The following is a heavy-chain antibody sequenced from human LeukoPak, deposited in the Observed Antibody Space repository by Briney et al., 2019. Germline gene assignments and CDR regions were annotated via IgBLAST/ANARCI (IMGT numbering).Heavy chain of an antibody. V-gene: IGHV3-30*18. D-gene: IGHD5-24*01. CDR3: AKGEIATNNPRNYFDY. CDR1: GFTFSTYG. CDR2: ISYDESNK. J-gene: IGHJ4*02. Sequence: GGSLRLSCAASGFTFSTYGMHWVRQAPGKGLEWVAVISYDESNKYYADSVKGRFTISRDNSKNALYLQMNSLRAEDTAMYYCAKGEIATNNPRNYFDYWGQGTLVTISS.